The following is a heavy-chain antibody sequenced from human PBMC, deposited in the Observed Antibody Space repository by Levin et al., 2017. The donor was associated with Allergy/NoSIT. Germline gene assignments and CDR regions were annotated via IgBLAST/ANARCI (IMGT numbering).Heavy chain of an antibody. V-gene: IGHV3-13*04. J-gene: IGHJ6*02. CDR2: IGTAGDT. Sequence: GGSLRLSCAASGFTFSSYDMHWVRQATGKGLEWVSAIGTAGDTYYPGSVKGRFTISRENAKNSLYLQMNSLRAGDTAVYYCARGMVRGVTYYYGMDVWGQGTTVTVSS. CDR1: GFTFSSYD. D-gene: IGHD3-10*01. CDR3: ARGMVRGVTYYYGMDV.